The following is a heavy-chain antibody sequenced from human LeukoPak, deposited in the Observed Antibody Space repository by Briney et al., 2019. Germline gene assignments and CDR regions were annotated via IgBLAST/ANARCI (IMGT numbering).Heavy chain of an antibody. CDR1: GGSFSGYY. D-gene: IGHD6-19*01. V-gene: IGHV4-34*01. CDR2: INHSGST. Sequence: SETLSLTCAVYGGSFSGYYWSWIRQPPGKGLEWIGEINHSGSTNYNPSLKSRVTISVDTSKNQFSLKLSSVTAADTAVYYCARGQWLALKYFDYWGQGTLVTVSP. J-gene: IGHJ4*02. CDR3: ARGQWLALKYFDY.